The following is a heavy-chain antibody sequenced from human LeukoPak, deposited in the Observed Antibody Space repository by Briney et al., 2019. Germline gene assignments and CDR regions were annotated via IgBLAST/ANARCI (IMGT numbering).Heavy chain of an antibody. V-gene: IGHV3-30*02. CDR2: IRYDGSNK. J-gene: IGHJ4*02. CDR3: AKDFDCTNGVCYMGDFDY. Sequence: GGSLRLSCAASGFTFSSYGMHWARQAPGKGLEWVAFIRYDGSNKYYADSVKGRFTISRDNSKNTLYLQMNSLRAEDTAVYYCAKDFDCTNGVCYMGDFDYWGQGTLVTVSS. CDR1: GFTFSSYG. D-gene: IGHD2-8*01.